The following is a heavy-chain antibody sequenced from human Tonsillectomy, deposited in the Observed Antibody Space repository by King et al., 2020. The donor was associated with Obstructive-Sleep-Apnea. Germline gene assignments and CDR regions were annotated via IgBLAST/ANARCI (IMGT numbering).Heavy chain of an antibody. CDR1: GYTFTGYH. J-gene: IGHJ4*02. Sequence: VQLVESGAEVKKPGASVKVSCKASGYTFTGYHIHWVRQAPGQGLEWLGWINPNSGGTHYAQKFQGRVTMTRDTSISTAYMELSRLRSDDTAVYYCATVAVATATYFFDYWGQGTLVTVSS. CDR3: ATVAVATATYFFDY. V-gene: IGHV1-2*02. CDR2: INPNSGGT. D-gene: IGHD4-17*01.